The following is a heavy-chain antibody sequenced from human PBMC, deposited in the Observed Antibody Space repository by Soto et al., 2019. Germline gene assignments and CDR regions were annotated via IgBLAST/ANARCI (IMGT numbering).Heavy chain of an antibody. D-gene: IGHD1-1*01. CDR2: IYYSGST. V-gene: IGHV4-59*01. CDR3: ASVKNWNDFDY. J-gene: IGHJ4*02. Sequence: PSETLSLTCSVSGGSFTSYYWSWIRQPPGKGLEWIGYIYYSGSTKYNPSLESRVTISLDTSENQFSLELSSVTAADTAVYYCASVKNWNDFDYWGQGTLVTVSS. CDR1: GGSFTSYY.